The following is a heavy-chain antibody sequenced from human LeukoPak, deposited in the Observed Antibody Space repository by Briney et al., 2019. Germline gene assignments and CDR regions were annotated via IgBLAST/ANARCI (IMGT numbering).Heavy chain of an antibody. CDR3: ARDKDRNWFDP. J-gene: IGHJ5*02. CDR2: IYYTGST. V-gene: IGHV4-61*01. CDR1: GGSVSSGSYY. Sequence: PSETLSLTCTVSGGSVSSGSYYWSWIRQPPGKGLEWIGYIYYTGSTNYNPSLKSRVTISVDTSKNQFSLKLSSVTAADTAVYYCARDKDRNWFDPWGQGTLVTVSS. D-gene: IGHD2-15*01.